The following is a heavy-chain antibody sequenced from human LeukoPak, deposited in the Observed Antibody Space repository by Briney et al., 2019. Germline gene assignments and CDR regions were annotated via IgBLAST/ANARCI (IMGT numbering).Heavy chain of an antibody. V-gene: IGHV4-59*08. CDR1: GGSISTYY. Sequence: SETLSLTCTVSGGSISTYYWSWIRQSPGKGLEWIGSIYYSGSTNYNPSLKSRVSISVDTSKNQFSLELSSVTAADTAVCYCAVNSTKHTFDIWGQGTMVTVSS. D-gene: IGHD5/OR15-5a*01. CDR3: AVNSTKHTFDI. J-gene: IGHJ3*02. CDR2: IYYSGST.